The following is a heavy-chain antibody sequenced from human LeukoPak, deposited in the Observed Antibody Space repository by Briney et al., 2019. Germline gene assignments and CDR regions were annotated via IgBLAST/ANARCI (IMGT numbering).Heavy chain of an antibody. CDR2: IYYSGST. CDR1: GGSISSYY. Sequence: PSETLSLTCTVSGGSISSYYWSWIRQPPGKGLEWIGYIYYSGSTNYNPSLKSRVTISVDTSKNQFSLKLSSVTAADTAVYYCARHGGTTTWFRQDRTVNWFDPWGQGTLVTVSS. D-gene: IGHD1-1*01. CDR3: ARHGGTTTWFRQDRTVNWFDP. J-gene: IGHJ5*02. V-gene: IGHV4-59*08.